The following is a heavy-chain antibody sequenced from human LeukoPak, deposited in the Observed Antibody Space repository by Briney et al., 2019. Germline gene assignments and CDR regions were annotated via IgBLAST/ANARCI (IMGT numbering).Heavy chain of an antibody. CDR3: ARRTVTGTYDY. Sequence: PGGSLRLSCAASGLTFNNYWMHWVRQAPGKGLVWVSRINTDGSSTSYEDSVKGRFTISRDNAKNTLYLQMNSLRAEDMAVYYCARRTVTGTYDYWGQGTLVTVSS. CDR2: INTDGSST. CDR1: GLTFNNYW. V-gene: IGHV3-74*01. J-gene: IGHJ4*02. D-gene: IGHD1-1*01.